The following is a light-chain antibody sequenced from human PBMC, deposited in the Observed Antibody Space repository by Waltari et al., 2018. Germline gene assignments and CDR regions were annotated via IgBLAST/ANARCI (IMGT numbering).Light chain of an antibody. CDR2: AAS. Sequence: DIQMTHSPSSLSASVGDNVPITCRASQGISNALAWYQQKPGKAPKLLIYAASSLQSGVPSRVSGSGAGTDFTLTISSMQPEDFAVYYCQQRNSDPRTFGEGTKVEIK. CDR1: QGISNA. CDR3: QQRNSDPRT. J-gene: IGKJ1*01. V-gene: IGKV1-17*01.